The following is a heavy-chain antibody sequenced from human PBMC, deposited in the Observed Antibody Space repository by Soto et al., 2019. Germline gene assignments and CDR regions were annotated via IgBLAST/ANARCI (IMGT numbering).Heavy chain of an antibody. D-gene: IGHD1-1*01. CDR2: IYYSGST. J-gene: IGHJ4*02. Sequence: QLQLQESGPGLVKPSETLSLTCTVSGGSISSSSYYWGWIRQPPGKGLEWIGSIYYSGSTYYNPSLKSPVTIAVATSKNQFSLKLSSVAAADTAVYYCARHVPPSYNWSGGGYYFDYWGQGTLVTVSS. CDR3: ARHVPPSYNWSGGGYYFDY. CDR1: GGSISSSSYY. V-gene: IGHV4-39*01.